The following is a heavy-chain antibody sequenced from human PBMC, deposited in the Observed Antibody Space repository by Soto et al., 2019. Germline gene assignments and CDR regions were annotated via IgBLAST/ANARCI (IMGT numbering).Heavy chain of an antibody. V-gene: IGHV3-48*03. CDR1: GFTFSSYE. CDR3: AIPGYSRFDY. D-gene: IGHD5-12*01. Sequence: PGGSLRLSCAASGFTFSSYEMNWVRQAPGKGLEWVSYISSSGSTIYYADSVKGRFTISRDNAKNSLYLQMNSLRAEDTADYYCAIPGYSRFDYWGQGTLVTVSS. J-gene: IGHJ4*02. CDR2: ISSSGSTI.